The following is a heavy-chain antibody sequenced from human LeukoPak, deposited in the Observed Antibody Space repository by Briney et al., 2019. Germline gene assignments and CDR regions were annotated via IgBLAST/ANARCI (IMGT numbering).Heavy chain of an antibody. CDR2: ISAYNGDT. V-gene: IGHV1-18*01. D-gene: IGHD3-3*01. J-gene: IGHJ3*02. Sequence: ASVKVSCKASGYTFGSYGISWVRLAPGQGLEWMGWISAYNGDTKSTQSLQGRVTMTTDSSTSTAYMELRSLRSDDTAVYYCVRDVLRIAAIGVVFRDDVFDIWGQGTLVTVSS. CDR1: GYTFGSYG. CDR3: VRDVLRIAAIGVVFRDDVFDI.